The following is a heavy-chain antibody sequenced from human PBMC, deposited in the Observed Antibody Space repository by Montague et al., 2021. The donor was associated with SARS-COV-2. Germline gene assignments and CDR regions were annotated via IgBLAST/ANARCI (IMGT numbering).Heavy chain of an antibody. CDR3: ARGRIEVSMIVVVLTGASYDVDV. Sequence: SETLSLTCAVYGGSFSGHYWSWIRQPAGKGPEWIGEINNSGSTNYNPSLKSRVTISVDTSKNQFSLKLHSVTAADTAVYYCARGRIEVSMIVVVLTGASYDVDVWGKGTTVTVSS. V-gene: IGHV4-34*01. CDR1: GGSFSGHY. CDR2: INNSGST. J-gene: IGHJ6*03. D-gene: IGHD3-22*01.